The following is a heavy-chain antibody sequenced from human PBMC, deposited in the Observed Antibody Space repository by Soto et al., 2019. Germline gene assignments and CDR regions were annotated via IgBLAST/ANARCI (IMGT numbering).Heavy chain of an antibody. V-gene: IGHV4-38-2*02. CDR3: ARDLSYFSSGFRWEAPFEY. Sequence: SETLSLTCTVSGYSISNGYCWGWIRQPPGKGLERIGSIYHSGNTYYNPSLKSRVTMSLDTSKNQFSLRLSSVTAADTAVYYCARDLSYFSSGFRWEAPFEYWGHGTLVTSPQ. CDR1: GYSISNGYC. CDR2: IYHSGNT. J-gene: IGHJ5*01. D-gene: IGHD3-22*01.